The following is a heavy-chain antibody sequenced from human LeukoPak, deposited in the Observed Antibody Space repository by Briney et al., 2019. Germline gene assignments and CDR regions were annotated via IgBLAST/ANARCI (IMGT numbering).Heavy chain of an antibody. CDR3: VRDRRFPDDVFDI. D-gene: IGHD2-21*01. V-gene: IGHV3-23*01. CDR2: ISSKRGGT. Sequence: GRSLRLSRAVSVLILSIYAMSCVRQAPGKGLEWVLAISSKRGGTCNVDSVRGRFTISRDNSKNTLSLQMNSLRAEDTALYYCVRDRRFPDDVFDIWGQGTMVTVSS. J-gene: IGHJ3*02. CDR1: VLILSIYA.